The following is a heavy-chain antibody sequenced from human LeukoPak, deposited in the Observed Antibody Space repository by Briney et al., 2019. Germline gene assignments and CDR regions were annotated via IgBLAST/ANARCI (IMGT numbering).Heavy chain of an antibody. V-gene: IGHV1-2*02. CDR2: LNPNSGGT. CDR1: GYTFTGFC. D-gene: IGHD3-10*01. Sequence: ASVTVSCKASGYTFTGFCIHWVRQAPGQGLEWMGWLNPNSGGTNYAQNFQGRVTMTRDTSISTGYMELSRLRSDDTAVYYCARDLDNYSGSGSYYNGDPLFQHWGQGTLVTVSS. J-gene: IGHJ1*01. CDR3: ARDLDNYSGSGSYYNGDPLFQH.